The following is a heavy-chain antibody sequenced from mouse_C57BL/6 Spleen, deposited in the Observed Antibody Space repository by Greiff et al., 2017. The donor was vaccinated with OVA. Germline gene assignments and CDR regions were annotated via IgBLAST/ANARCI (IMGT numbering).Heavy chain of an antibody. CDR2: IYPGSGNT. V-gene: IGHV1-66*01. CDR1: GYSFTSYY. D-gene: IGHD4-1*01. J-gene: IGHJ2*01. CDR3: ARCLGGGCDY. Sequence: VQLKESGPELVKPGASVKISCKASGYSFTSYYIHWVKQRPGQGLEWIGWIYPGSGNTKYNEKFKGKATLTADTSSSTAYMQLSSLTSEDSAVYYCARCLGGGCDYWGQGTTLTVSS.